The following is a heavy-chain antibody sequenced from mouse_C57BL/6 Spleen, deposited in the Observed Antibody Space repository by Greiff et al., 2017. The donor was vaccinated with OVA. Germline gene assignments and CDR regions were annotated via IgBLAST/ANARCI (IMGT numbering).Heavy chain of an antibody. CDR3: ARWPSRAYFDY. J-gene: IGHJ2*01. Sequence: EVQLQQSGAELVKPGASVKLSCTASGFNIKDYYMHWVKQRTEQGLEWIGRIDPEDGKTKYAPKFQGKATITADTSSNTAYLQLSSLTSEDTAVYYCARWPSRAYFDYWGQGTTLTVSS. V-gene: IGHV14-2*01. CDR2: IDPEDGKT. CDR1: GFNIKDYY. D-gene: IGHD3-1*01.